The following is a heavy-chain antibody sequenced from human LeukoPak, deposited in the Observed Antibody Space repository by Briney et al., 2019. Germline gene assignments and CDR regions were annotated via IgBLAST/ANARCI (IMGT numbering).Heavy chain of an antibody. V-gene: IGHV3-30-3*01. Sequence: GGSLRLSCAASGFTFSSYAVHWVRQAPGKGLEWVAVISYDGSNKYYADSVKGRFTISRDNSKNTLYLQMNSLRAEDTAVYYCARDKVPKPKYYFDYWGQGTLVTVSS. CDR2: ISYDGSNK. CDR1: GFTFSSYA. CDR3: ARDKVPKPKYYFDY. J-gene: IGHJ4*02. D-gene: IGHD2-2*01.